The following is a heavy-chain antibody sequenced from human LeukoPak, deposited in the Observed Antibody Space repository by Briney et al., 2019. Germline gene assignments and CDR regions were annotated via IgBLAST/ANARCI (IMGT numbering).Heavy chain of an antibody. CDR3: ARELWEMSTIGWAFPI. D-gene: IGHD5-24*01. CDR1: GFTLSSYS. V-gene: IGHV3-21*01. CDR2: ISSSSSYI. J-gene: IGHJ3*02. Sequence: GGSLRLSCAASGFTLSSYSMNWVRQAPGKGLEWVSSISSSSSYIYYAYSVKGRFTISRDNAKNSLYLQMNSLRAEDTAVYYCARELWEMSTIGWAFPIWAQGTMVTVSS.